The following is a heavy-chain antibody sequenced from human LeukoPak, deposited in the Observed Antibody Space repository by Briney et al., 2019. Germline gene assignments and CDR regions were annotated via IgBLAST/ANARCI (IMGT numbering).Heavy chain of an antibody. CDR1: GSTFSSYG. CDR3: AKDLVGQRQWRADYYYYGMDV. J-gene: IGHJ6*02. V-gene: IGHV3-30*18. CDR2: ISYDGSNK. Sequence: GGSLRLSCAASGSTFSSYGMHWVRQAPGKGLEWVAVISYDGSNKYYADSVKGRFTISRDNSKNTLYLQMNSLRAEDTAVYYCAKDLVGQRQWRADYYYYGMDVWGQGTTVTVSS. D-gene: IGHD6-19*01.